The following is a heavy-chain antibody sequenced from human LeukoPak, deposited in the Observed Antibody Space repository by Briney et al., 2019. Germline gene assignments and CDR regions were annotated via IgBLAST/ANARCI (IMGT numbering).Heavy chain of an antibody. CDR2: IYPGDSDT. D-gene: IGHD1-26*01. J-gene: IGHJ1*01. CDR3: ARPYSGTDGLQH. V-gene: IGHV5-51*01. Sequence: GESLKISCRYTFTNHWIGWVRQMPGKGLEWMGIIYPGDSDTRYSPSFQGQVTISADKSINTAYLQWSSLKASDTAMYYCARPYSGTDGLQHWGQGTLVTVSS. CDR1: YTFTNHW.